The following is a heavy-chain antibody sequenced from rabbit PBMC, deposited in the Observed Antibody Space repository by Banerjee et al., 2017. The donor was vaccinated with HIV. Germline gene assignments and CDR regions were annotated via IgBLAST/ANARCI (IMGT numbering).Heavy chain of an antibody. CDR2: IYGGSSGST. CDR1: GFSFSSSYY. CDR3: ARDVDSSGWGGTNL. Sequence: QSLEESGGDLVKPGASLTLTCTASGFSFSSSYYMCWVRQAPGKGLEWIACIYGGSSGSTYYASWAKGRFTISRDNAQNTVFLQMTSLTAADTATYFCARDVDSSGWGGTNLWGQGTLVTVS. V-gene: IGHV1S40*01. D-gene: IGHD4-1*01. J-gene: IGHJ4*01.